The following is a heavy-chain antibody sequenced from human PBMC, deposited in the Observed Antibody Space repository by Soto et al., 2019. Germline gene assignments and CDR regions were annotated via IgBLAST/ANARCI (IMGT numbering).Heavy chain of an antibody. J-gene: IGHJ4*02. V-gene: IGHV3-23*01. CDR2: IRGTGGET. CDR3: AQDRGWGVVSPSHDY. D-gene: IGHD2-21*01. CDR1: GFTFRNFV. Sequence: EVELLESGGGIVQPGGSLRVSCVASGFTFRNFVMSWVRQAPGKGLEWVSAIRGTGGETFYADSVKGRFTISRDNSKNTLYLQMNSLRGEDTALYFCAQDRGWGVVSPSHDYWGQGTLVTVSS.